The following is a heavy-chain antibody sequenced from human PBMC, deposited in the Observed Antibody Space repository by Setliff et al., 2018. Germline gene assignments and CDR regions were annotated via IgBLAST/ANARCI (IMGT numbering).Heavy chain of an antibody. Sequence: SSETLSLTCTVSGGSISSSIYYWGWIRQPPGEGLEWIGSIYYSGSTYYNPSLKSRVTISVDTSKNQFSLKLSSVTAADTAVYYCARVSQLVVLSLYYYYGMDVWGQGTTVTVSS. CDR1: GGSISSSIYY. CDR3: ARVSQLVVLSLYYYYGMDV. CDR2: IYYSGST. J-gene: IGHJ6*02. D-gene: IGHD6-6*01. V-gene: IGHV4-39*07.